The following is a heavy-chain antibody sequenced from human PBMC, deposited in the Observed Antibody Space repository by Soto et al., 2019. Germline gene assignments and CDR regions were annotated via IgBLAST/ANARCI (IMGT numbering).Heavy chain of an antibody. V-gene: IGHV3-7*04. CDR1: ESTVSRDW. CDR3: SGGVGDAF. D-gene: IGHD1-26*01. CDR2: INQDGSEK. J-gene: IGHJ4*02. Sequence: EVHLVESGGGLVQTGGSLRLSCAIFESTVSRDWMNWVRQAPGKGLEWVAHINQDGSEKYYVDSVKGRFTISRDNAKKSPYLQRNGLSPADTAMYYCSGGVGDAFWGQGTLVTVSS.